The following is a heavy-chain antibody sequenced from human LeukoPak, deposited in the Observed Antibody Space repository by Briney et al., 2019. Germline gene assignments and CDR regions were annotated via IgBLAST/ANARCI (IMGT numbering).Heavy chain of an antibody. J-gene: IGHJ4*02. D-gene: IGHD2-2*01. CDR3: ARALSDCSSTSCLNDYLLPGDY. V-gene: IGHV1-69*01. CDR1: GGTFSSYA. Sequence: ASVKVSCKASGGTFSSYAISRVRQAPGQGLEWMGGIIPIFGTANYAQKFQGRVTITADESTSTAYMELSSLRSEDTAVYYCARALSDCSSTSCLNDYLLPGDYWGQGTLVTVSS. CDR2: IIPIFGTA.